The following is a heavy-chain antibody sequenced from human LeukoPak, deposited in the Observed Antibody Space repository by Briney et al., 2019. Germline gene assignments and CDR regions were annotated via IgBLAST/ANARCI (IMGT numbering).Heavy chain of an antibody. CDR1: GFIFRNYG. J-gene: IGHJ4*02. CDR2: VSPNGETA. D-gene: IGHD5-18*01. V-gene: IGHV3-23*01. CDR3: AKDLGWIQFGY. Sequence: GGTLRLSCAASGFIFRNYGTNWVRQPPGKGLEWVSGVSPNGETAYYADSVKGRFTNSRDNSKNTVYLQVRSLRAEDTAVYYCAKDLGWIQFGYWGQGALVTVSS.